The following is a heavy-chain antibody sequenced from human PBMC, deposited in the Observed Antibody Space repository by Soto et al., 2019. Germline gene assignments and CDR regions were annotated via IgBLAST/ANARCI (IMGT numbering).Heavy chain of an antibody. Sequence: SETLSLTCTVSGGSISSYYWSWIRQPPGKGLEWIGYIYYSGSTNYNSSLMSRVTISVDTSKNQFSLKLSSVTAADTAVYYCARGPHYEFWSGYPFGEDHYDYCGHETLVTVSS. CDR2: IYYSGST. CDR1: GGSISSYY. J-gene: IGHJ4*01. CDR3: ARGPHYEFWSGYPFGEDHYDY. D-gene: IGHD3-3*01. V-gene: IGHV4-59*01.